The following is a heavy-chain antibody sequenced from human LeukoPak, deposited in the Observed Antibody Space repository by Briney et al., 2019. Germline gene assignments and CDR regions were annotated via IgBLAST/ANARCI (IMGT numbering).Heavy chain of an antibody. D-gene: IGHD3-10*01. CDR2: ISSSSSTI. V-gene: IGHV3-48*02. J-gene: IGHJ4*02. Sequence: GGSLRLSCAATGFTFSSYSMNWVRQAPGKGLEWVSYISSSSSTIYYADSVKGRFTISRDNAKNSLYLQMNSLRDEDTAVYYCARGQYYYGSGSPFDYWGQGTLVTVSS. CDR3: ARGQYYYGSGSPFDY. CDR1: GFTFSSYS.